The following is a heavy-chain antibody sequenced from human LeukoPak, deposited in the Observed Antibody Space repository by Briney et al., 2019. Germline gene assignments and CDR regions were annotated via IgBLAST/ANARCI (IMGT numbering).Heavy chain of an antibody. V-gene: IGHV3-23*01. CDR1: GFTFSSYA. D-gene: IGHD6-13*01. Sequence: GGSLRLSCAASGFTFSSYAMSWVRQAPGKGLEWVSAISGSGGSTYYADSVKGRYTISRDNSKNTLYLQMNSLRAEDTAVYYCAKAPSSSSWFDYWGQGTLATVSS. J-gene: IGHJ4*02. CDR2: ISGSGGST. CDR3: AKAPSSSSWFDY.